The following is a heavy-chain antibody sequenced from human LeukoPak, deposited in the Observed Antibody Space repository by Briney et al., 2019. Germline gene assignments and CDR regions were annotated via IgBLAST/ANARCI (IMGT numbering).Heavy chain of an antibody. CDR3: AKLPWGARTGESIDY. CDR2: KWGCDGST. Sequence: SGGSLRLSCAASGFTFSSFAMSAVRQAPGEGLEWVSPKWGCDGSTYDGDAVQGWCTTARDTSKNTLYLKINSLRAEDSAVYFCAKLPWGARTGESIDYWGQGTLVTVSS. CDR1: GFTFSSFA. V-gene: IGHV3-23*01. J-gene: IGHJ4*02. D-gene: IGHD3-10*01.